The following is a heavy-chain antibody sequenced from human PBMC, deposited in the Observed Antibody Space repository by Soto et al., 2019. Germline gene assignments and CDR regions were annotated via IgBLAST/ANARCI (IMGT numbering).Heavy chain of an antibody. D-gene: IGHD7-27*01. CDR3: ARCPASSITGEEDNWFDP. V-gene: IGHV4-31*03. J-gene: IGHJ5*02. CDR2: IYYSGST. CDR1: GSSISSGGYY. Sequence: SETLSLTCTVSGSSISSGGYYWSWIRQHPGKGLEWIGYIYYSGSTYYNPSLKSRVTISVDTSKNQFSLKLSSVTAADTAVYYCARCPASSITGEEDNWFDPWGQGTLVTVSS.